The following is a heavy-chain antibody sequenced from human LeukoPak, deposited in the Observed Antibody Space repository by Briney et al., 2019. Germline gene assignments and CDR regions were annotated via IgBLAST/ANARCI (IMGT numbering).Heavy chain of an antibody. CDR3: ARLHDYGNYRRDY. Sequence: VASVKVSCKASGGTFSSYAISWVRQAPGQGLEWVGGIITIFGTTYYAHTFQGRFTITADESTSTAYMELSSLRSEDTAVYYCARLHDYGNYRRDYWGQGTLVAVSS. CDR1: GGTFSSYA. V-gene: IGHV1-69*01. CDR2: IITIFGTT. D-gene: IGHD4-11*01. J-gene: IGHJ4*02.